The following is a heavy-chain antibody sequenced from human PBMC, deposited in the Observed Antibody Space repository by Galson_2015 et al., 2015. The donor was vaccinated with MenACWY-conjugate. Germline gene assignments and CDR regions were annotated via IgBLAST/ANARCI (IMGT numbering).Heavy chain of an antibody. CDR1: GYTFTNYY. CDR3: AISDYGDYDY. D-gene: IGHD4-17*01. CDR2: LDPTDGTT. Sequence: SVKVSCKASGYTFTNYYLHWVRQAPGQGLEWMGRLDPTDGTTTYAQRFQGRVTMTRDTSTSTVYMELSSLRSEDTAVYYCAISDYGDYDYWGQGTLVTVSS. V-gene: IGHV1-46*01. J-gene: IGHJ4*02.